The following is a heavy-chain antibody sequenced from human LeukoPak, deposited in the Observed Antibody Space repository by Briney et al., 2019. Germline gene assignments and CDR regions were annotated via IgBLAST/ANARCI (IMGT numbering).Heavy chain of an antibody. V-gene: IGHV3-7*03. J-gene: IGHJ4*02. Sequence: GGSLRLSCAASGFTFSSYTMHWLRQAPGKGLEWVATIKQDGRDKYYVDSVKGRFTISRDDAKNSLYLQMNSLRVEDTAVYHCVRYFTAVAPTLRLDYWGQGTLVTVSS. CDR2: IKQDGRDK. CDR3: VRYFTAVAPTLRLDY. D-gene: IGHD6-19*01. CDR1: GFTFSSYT.